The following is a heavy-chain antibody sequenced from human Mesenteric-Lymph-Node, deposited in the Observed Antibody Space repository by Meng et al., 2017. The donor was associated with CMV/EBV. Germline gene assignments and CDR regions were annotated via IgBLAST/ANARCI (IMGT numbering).Heavy chain of an antibody. D-gene: IGHD3-10*01. J-gene: IGHJ5*02. CDR3: ARPHYYGSGSSPWFDP. Sequence: QLQLRESGQGLVKPSETRSLTCTASGDSSSSSSYSWGWIRQPPGKGLEWIGSIYYSGSTYYNPSLKSRVTISVDTSKNQFSLKLSSVTAADTAVYYCARPHYYGSGSSPWFDPWGQGTLVTVSS. CDR2: IYYSGST. V-gene: IGHV4-39*01. CDR1: GDSSSSSSYS.